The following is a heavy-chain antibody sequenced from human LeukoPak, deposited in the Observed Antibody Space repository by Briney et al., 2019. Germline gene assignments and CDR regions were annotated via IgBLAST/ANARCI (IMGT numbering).Heavy chain of an antibody. J-gene: IGHJ4*02. CDR2: INHSGST. D-gene: IGHD3-22*01. CDR3: YYYDSSGYQTRDC. Sequence: SETLSLTCAVYGGSFSGYYWSWIRQPPGKGLEWIGEINHSGSTNYNPSLESRVTISVDTSKNQFSLKLSSVTAADTAVYYCYYYDSSGYQTRDCWGQGTLVTVSS. CDR1: GGSFSGYY. V-gene: IGHV4-34*01.